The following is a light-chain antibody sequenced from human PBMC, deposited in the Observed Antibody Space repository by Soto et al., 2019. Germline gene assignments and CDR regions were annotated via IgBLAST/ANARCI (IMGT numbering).Light chain of an antibody. J-gene: IGLJ1*01. CDR2: EVT. V-gene: IGLV2-14*01. Sequence: QSALTQPASVSGSPGQSITISCTGTSSDVGGYNSVCWYKQHPGKAPQLMIYEVTNRPSGVSDRFSGSKSGNTASLTISGLQAEDEADYYCSSYAGSSYYVFGSGTKVTVL. CDR3: SSYAGSSYYV. CDR1: SSDVGGYNS.